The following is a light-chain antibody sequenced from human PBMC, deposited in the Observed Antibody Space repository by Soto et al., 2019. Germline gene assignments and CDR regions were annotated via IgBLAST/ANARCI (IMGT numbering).Light chain of an antibody. CDR3: QQQGTSPI. CDR2: GAS. V-gene: IGKV3-20*01. Sequence: EVVLTQSPGTLSLSPGERATLSCRASQAVSSILLAWYQQKPGQAPRLLIYGASSRATGIPDRFSGSGCGTDFSLTVSRLDPEDFAVYYCQQQGTSPIFGGGTKVEIK. CDR1: QAVSSIL. J-gene: IGKJ4*01.